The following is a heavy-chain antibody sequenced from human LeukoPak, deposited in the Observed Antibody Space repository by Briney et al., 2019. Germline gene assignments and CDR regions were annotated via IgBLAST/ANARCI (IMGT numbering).Heavy chain of an antibody. V-gene: IGHV4-59*01. Sequence: SETLSLTCNVSGASIFNYYWSWIRQAPGKGLEWIGYVHHSGRTNSNPSLGSRVTMSVDTSTSQLSLNLTSMTTADTAVYFCARDLRAKYWGQGTLVFVSS. J-gene: IGHJ1*01. CDR1: GASIFNYY. CDR3: ARDLRAKY. D-gene: IGHD4/OR15-4a*01. CDR2: VHHSGRT.